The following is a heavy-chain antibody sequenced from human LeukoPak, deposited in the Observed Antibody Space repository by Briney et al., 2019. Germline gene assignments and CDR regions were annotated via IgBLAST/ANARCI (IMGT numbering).Heavy chain of an antibody. V-gene: IGHV3-7*01. Sequence: GGSLRLSCAASGFTFSSYWMSWVRQAPGKGLEWVANIKQDGSEKYHVDSVKGRFTISRDNAKNSLYLQMNSLRAEDTAVYYCAQSIAAPYYFDYWGQGTLVTVSS. CDR1: GFTFSSYW. J-gene: IGHJ4*02. D-gene: IGHD6-6*01. CDR3: AQSIAAPYYFDY. CDR2: IKQDGSEK.